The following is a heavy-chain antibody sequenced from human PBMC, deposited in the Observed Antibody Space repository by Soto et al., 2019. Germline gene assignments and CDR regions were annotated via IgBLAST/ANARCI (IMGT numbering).Heavy chain of an antibody. J-gene: IGHJ4*02. Sequence: SETLSLTCAVYGGCFSGYYWSWIRQPPGKGLEWIGEINHSGSTNYNPSLKSRVTISVDTSKNQFSLKLSSVTAADTAVYYCARVFFHGYSSSWYIDYWGQGTLVTVSS. D-gene: IGHD6-13*01. V-gene: IGHV4-34*01. CDR2: INHSGST. CDR3: ARVFFHGYSSSWYIDY. CDR1: GGCFSGYY.